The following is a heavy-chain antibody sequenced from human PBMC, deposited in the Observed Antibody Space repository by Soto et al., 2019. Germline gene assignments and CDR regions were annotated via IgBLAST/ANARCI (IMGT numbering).Heavy chain of an antibody. D-gene: IGHD1-1*01. CDR2: INPNGGST. V-gene: IGHV1-46*01. Sequence: VQLVQSGAEVKKPGASVQVSCKTSGYSFSNYSMHWVRQVPGQGLAWMGKINPNGGSTSLAQQFKDAVTLTRDTSTNTVYMELSSLTSEDTAVYYCARDGVQLWPRYYFDYWGQGTLVTVSS. J-gene: IGHJ4*02. CDR3: ARDGVQLWPRYYFDY. CDR1: GYSFSNYS.